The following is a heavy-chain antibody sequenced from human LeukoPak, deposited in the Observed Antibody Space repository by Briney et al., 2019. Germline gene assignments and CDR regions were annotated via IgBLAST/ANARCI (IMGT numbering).Heavy chain of an antibody. Sequence: ASETLSLTCTVSGGSISSSSYYWGWIRQPPGKGLEWIGSIYYSGSTYYNPSLKSRVTISVDTSKNQFSLKLSFVTAADTAVYYCASLAYCGGDCHDNWFDPWGQGTLVTVSS. J-gene: IGHJ5*02. CDR2: IYYSGST. CDR3: ASLAYCGGDCHDNWFDP. CDR1: GGSISSSSYY. D-gene: IGHD2-21*02. V-gene: IGHV4-39*01.